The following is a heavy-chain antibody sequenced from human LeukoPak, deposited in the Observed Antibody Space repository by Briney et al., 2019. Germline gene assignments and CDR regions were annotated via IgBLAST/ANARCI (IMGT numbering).Heavy chain of an antibody. CDR2: IYYSGST. CDR3: ARLGLMDYGDYRYHYYFDY. CDR1: GGSISSYY. V-gene: IGHV4-59*01. J-gene: IGHJ4*02. Sequence: SETLSLTCTVSGGSISSYYWSWIRQPPGKGLEWIGYIYYSGSTNYNPSLKSRVTISVDTSKNQFSLKLSSVTAADTAVYYCARLGLMDYGDYRYHYYFDYWGQGTLVTVSS. D-gene: IGHD4-17*01.